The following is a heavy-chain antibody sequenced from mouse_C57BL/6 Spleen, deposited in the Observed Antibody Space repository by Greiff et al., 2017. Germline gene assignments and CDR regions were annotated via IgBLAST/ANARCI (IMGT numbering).Heavy chain of an antibody. J-gene: IGHJ4*01. Sequence: QVQLQQSGAELARPGASVKMSYKASGYTFTSYTMHWVKQRPGQGLEWIGYINPSSGYTKYNQKFKDKATLTADKSSSTAYMQLSSLTSEDSAVYYCAREYYYAMDYWGQGTSVTVSS. CDR1: GYTFTSYT. CDR3: AREYYYAMDY. CDR2: INPSSGYT. V-gene: IGHV1-4*01.